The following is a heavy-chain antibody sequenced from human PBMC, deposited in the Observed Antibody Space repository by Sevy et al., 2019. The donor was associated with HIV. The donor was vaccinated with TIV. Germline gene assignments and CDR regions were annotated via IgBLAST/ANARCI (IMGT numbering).Heavy chain of an antibody. J-gene: IGHJ4*02. Sequence: GESLKISCKGSGYTFTNSWIGWVRQMPGKGLEWMGVIYPADSETRYSPSFQGRVTISADKSTSTAYLQWGSLKASDTAMYYCAGGLSMIAGRVDYWAQGALVTVSS. CDR3: AGGLSMIAGRVDY. CDR2: IYPADSET. D-gene: IGHD3-22*01. V-gene: IGHV5-51*01. CDR1: GYTFTNSW.